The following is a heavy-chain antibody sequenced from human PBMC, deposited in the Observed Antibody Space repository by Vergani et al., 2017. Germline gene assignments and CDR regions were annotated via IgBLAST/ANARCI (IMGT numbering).Heavy chain of an antibody. Sequence: EVQLVQSGAEVQKPGESLKISCQGSGYSITNYWIAWVRQRPGKGLEGMGIIYAGDSDVRYSPSFQGQVTMSVDKSLSTAYLQWSSLKASDTATYYCAKTHDFSSLYSSYNWFDPWGQGTQVTVSS. CDR1: GYSITNYW. CDR3: AKTHDFSSLYSSYNWFDP. J-gene: IGHJ5*02. V-gene: IGHV5-51*03. CDR2: IYAGDSDV. D-gene: IGHD3-3*01.